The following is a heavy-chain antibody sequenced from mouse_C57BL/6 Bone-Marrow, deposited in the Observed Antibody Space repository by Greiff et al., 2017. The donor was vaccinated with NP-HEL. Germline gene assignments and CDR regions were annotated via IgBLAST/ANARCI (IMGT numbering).Heavy chain of an antibody. V-gene: IGHV14-4*01. CDR3: TTATVVDY. CDR2: IDTENGDT. J-gene: IGHJ2*01. Sequence: VQLQQSGAELVRPGASVKLSCTASGFNIKDDYMHWVKQRPEQGLEWIGWIDTENGDTEYASKFQGKATITADTSSNTAYLQLSSLTSEDTAVYYCTTATVVDYWGQGTTLTVSS. CDR1: GFNIKDDY. D-gene: IGHD1-1*01.